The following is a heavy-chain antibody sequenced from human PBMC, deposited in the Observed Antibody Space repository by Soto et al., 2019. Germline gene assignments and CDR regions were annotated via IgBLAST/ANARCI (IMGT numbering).Heavy chain of an antibody. Sequence: GYSFTSYWIGWVRQMPGKGLEWMGIIYPGDSDTRYSPSFQGQVTISADKSISTAYLQWSSLKASDTAMYYCARYSGYEKFVYYYYYMDVWGKGTTVTVPS. CDR3: ARYSGYEKFVYYYYYMDV. J-gene: IGHJ6*03. D-gene: IGHD5-12*01. CDR2: IYPGDSDT. CDR1: GYSFTSYW. V-gene: IGHV5-51*01.